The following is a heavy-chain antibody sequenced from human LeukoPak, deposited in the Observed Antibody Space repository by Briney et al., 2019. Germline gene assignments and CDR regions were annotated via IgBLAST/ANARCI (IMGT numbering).Heavy chain of an antibody. CDR1: GYTFTSYD. J-gene: IGHJ4*02. V-gene: IGHV1-8*02. CDR3: ASHYDSSGYSVDY. Sequence: ASVKVSCKASGYTFTSYDINWVRQATGQGLEWMGWMNPNSGNTGYAQKFQGRVTMTRDMSTSTVYMELSSLRSEDTAVYYCASHYDSSGYSVDYWGQGTLVTVSS. D-gene: IGHD3-22*01. CDR2: MNPNSGNT.